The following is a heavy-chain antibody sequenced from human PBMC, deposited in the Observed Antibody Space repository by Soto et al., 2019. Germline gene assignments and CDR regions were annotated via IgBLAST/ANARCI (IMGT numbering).Heavy chain of an antibody. CDR2: IYYSGST. CDR1: GGSIGSYY. Sequence: SETLSLTCTVSGGSIGSYYWSWIRQPPGKGLEWIGYIYYSGSTNYNPSLKSRVTISVDTSKNQFSLKLSSVTAADTAVYYCARGFIAAAGTDYYYYGMDVWGQGTTVTVSS. J-gene: IGHJ6*02. CDR3: ARGFIAAAGTDYYYYGMDV. V-gene: IGHV4-59*01. D-gene: IGHD6-13*01.